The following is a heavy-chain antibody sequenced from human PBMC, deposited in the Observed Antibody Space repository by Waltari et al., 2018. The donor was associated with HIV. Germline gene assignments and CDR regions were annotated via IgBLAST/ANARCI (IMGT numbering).Heavy chain of an antibody. D-gene: IGHD1-1*01. CDR3: VRGPNWQLGGLDV. CDR1: NASFDTYY. J-gene: IGHJ6*02. CDR2: VNDDGRP. Sequence: QVHLEQWGAGLVKPSETLSVTCAVYNASFDTYYWTWVRQAPGKGLEWIGEVNDDGRPFYNPSLQSRASAFLDASKRQFSLRLTSATAADTAVYFCVRGPNWQLGGLDVWGRGTTVIVSS. V-gene: IGHV4-34*01.